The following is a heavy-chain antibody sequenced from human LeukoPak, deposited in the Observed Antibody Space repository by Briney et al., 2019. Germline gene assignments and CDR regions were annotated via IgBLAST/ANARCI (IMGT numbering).Heavy chain of an antibody. CDR2: INRSGGST. CDR3: ARARPKTSSGWYF. D-gene: IGHD6-19*01. CDR1: GYTFTNYY. Sequence: ASVKVSCKASGYTFTNYYMHWVRQAPGQGLEWLGIINRSGGSTSYAQKFQGRVTMTGDTSTSTVYMELSSLRSEDTAVYFCARARPKTSSGWYFWGQGTLVTVSS. V-gene: IGHV1-46*01. J-gene: IGHJ4*02.